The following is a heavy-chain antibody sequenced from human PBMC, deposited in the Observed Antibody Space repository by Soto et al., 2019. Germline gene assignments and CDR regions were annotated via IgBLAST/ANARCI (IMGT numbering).Heavy chain of an antibody. CDR1: GFTFSSYA. V-gene: IGHV3-48*01. J-gene: IGHJ4*02. Sequence: PGGSLRLSCAASGFTFSSYAMSWVRQAPGKGLEWVSYISSSSSTIYYADSVKGRFTISRDNAKNSLYLQMNSLRAEDTAVYYCAGSGMSRGHRSEKFDYWGQGTLVTVSS. CDR3: AGSGMSRGHRSEKFDY. D-gene: IGHD2-15*01. CDR2: ISSSSSTI.